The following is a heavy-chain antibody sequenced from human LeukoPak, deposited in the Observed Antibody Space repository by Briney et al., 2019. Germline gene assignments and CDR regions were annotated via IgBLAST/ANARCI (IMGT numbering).Heavy chain of an antibody. CDR3: ARYTGINWGYSFDY. CDR2: IHHTGET. CDR1: DYSISSGYY. J-gene: IGHJ4*02. D-gene: IGHD7-27*01. V-gene: IGHV4-38-2*01. Sequence: SETLSLTCAVSDYSISSGYYWSWIRQPPGKGLEWIATIHHTGETYYNPALKSRVTISVDTSKNQFSLKLSSVPAAGTAVYYCARYTGINWGYSFDYWGQGTLVTVSS.